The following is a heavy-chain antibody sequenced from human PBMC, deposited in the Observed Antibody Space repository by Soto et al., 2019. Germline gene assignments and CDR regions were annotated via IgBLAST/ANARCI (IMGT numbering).Heavy chain of an antibody. Sequence: GGSLRLSCAGSGFTFSTFDIHWVRQAPGKGLEWVSGIGTLSDTFYAASVQGRFTISRQNAKSSVYLQMNSLRAGDTAFYYCARGRSFSYDSTPPPMFDPWGQGTLVTVSS. CDR1: GFTFSTFD. V-gene: IGHV3-13*01. J-gene: IGHJ5*02. D-gene: IGHD3-10*01. CDR3: ARGRSFSYDSTPPPMFDP. CDR2: IGTLSDT.